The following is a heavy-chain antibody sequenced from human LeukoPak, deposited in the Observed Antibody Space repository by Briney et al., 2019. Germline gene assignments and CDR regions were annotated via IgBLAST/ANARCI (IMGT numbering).Heavy chain of an antibody. D-gene: IGHD4-17*01. CDR1: GFTFSSYA. Sequence: GGSLRLSCAASGFTFSSYAMHWVRQDPGKGLEDVSGISNKGGSTYYANSVKGRFTISRDKSKNTLYLQMGSLRAEDMAVYYCARVGDNDAFDIWGQGTMVTVSS. J-gene: IGHJ3*02. CDR2: ISNKGGST. V-gene: IGHV3-64*01. CDR3: ARVGDNDAFDI.